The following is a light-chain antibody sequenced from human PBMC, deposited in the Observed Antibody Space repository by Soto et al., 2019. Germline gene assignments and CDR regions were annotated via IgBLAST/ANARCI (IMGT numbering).Light chain of an antibody. CDR1: QSVSNN. V-gene: IGKV3-11*01. J-gene: IGKJ4*01. CDR2: GAS. CDR3: QQRKSWPPT. Sequence: EIVLTQSPVTLSVSPGERATLSCRASQSVSNNLAWYQQKPGQAPRLLIHGASTRATGIPARFSGSGSGTDFTLTISSLEPEDFAVYYCQQRKSWPPTFGGGTKVDIK.